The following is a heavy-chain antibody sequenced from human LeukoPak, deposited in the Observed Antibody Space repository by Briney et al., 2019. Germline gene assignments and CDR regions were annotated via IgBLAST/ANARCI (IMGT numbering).Heavy chain of an antibody. Sequence: SETLSLTCAVYGGSFSGYYWSWIRQPPGKGLEWIGEINHSGSTNYNPSLKSRVTISVDTSKNQFSLKLSSVTAADTAVYYCARNTVTTSIAFDYWGQGTLVTVSS. CDR3: ARNTVTTSIAFDY. J-gene: IGHJ4*02. CDR2: INHSGST. V-gene: IGHV4-34*01. D-gene: IGHD4-17*01. CDR1: GGSFSGYY.